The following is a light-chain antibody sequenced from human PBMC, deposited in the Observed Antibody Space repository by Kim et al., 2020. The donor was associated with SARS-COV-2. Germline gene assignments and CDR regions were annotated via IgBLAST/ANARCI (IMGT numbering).Light chain of an antibody. CDR3: QHYSKSLYT. J-gene: IGKJ2*01. CDR2: GAS. CDR1: QSEYSSY. V-gene: IGKV3-20*01. Sequence: EMVLTQSPGTLSLSPGERATLSCRASQSEYSSYLAWYQHKPGQAPRLLIYGASSRATGIPDRFSGSGSGTEFTLTISRLEPEDFAVYYCQHYSKSLYTFGQGTKLEI.